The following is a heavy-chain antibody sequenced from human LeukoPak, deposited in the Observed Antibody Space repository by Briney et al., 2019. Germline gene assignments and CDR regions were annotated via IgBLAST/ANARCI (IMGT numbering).Heavy chain of an antibody. CDR1: GFTFSDYY. D-gene: IGHD5-12*01. CDR3: ARVGYSGYDRIPTNFDY. CDR2: ISSSSSYT. J-gene: IGHJ4*02. V-gene: IGHV3-11*05. Sequence: GGSLRLSCAASGFTFSDYYMSWIRQAPGKGLEWFSYISSSSSYTNYADALQGRFPISRDNAKNSLYLQMNSLRAEDTAVYYCARVGYSGYDRIPTNFDYWGQGTLVTVSS.